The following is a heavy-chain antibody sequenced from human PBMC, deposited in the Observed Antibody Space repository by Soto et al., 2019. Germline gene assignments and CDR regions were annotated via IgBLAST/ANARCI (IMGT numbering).Heavy chain of an antibody. D-gene: IGHD3-10*01. CDR1: GYSFTSYW. V-gene: IGHV5-10-1*01. CDR2: IDPSDSYT. J-gene: IGHJ4*02. CDR3: ASGYYGSGSLIPDY. Sequence: PGESLKISCKGSGYSFTSYWISWVRQMPGRGLEWMGRIDPSDSYTNYSPSFQGHVTISADKSISTAYLQWSSLKASDTAMYYCASGYYGSGSLIPDYWGQGTLVTVSS.